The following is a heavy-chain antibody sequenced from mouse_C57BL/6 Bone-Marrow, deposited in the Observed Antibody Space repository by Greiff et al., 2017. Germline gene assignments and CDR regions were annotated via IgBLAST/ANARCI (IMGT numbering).Heavy chain of an antibody. CDR3: ARDSPHSYAMDY. J-gene: IGHJ4*01. CDR2: ISDGGSYT. Sequence: EVKVEESGEGLVKPGGSLKLSCAASGFTFRSYAMSWVRQTPEKRQEWVATISDGGSYTYSPDNVKGRFTISRDNAKNNLYLQMSHLKSEDTAMYYCARDSPHSYAMDYWGQRTSVTVSS. CDR1: GFTFRSYA. V-gene: IGHV5-4*01.